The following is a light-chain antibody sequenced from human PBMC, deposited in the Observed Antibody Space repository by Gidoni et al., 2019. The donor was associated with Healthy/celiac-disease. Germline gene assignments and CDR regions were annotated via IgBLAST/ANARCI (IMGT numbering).Light chain of an antibody. V-gene: IGKV1-5*03. CDR2: EGS. CDR1: ESISNW. J-gene: IGKJ2*01. CDR3: QQYSRYPYN. Sequence: DIQMTQSPSTLSASVGDRVTITCRASESISNWLAWYQHRPGRAPRLMIYEGSNVESWVPSRFSGGGSVTEFTLTITSLQSDDFATYYCQQYSRYPYNLGQGTKLEIK.